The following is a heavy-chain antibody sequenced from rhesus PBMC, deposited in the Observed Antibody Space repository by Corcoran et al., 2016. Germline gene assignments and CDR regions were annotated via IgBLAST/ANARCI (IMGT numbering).Heavy chain of an antibody. Sequence: QVKLQQWGEGLVKPSETLSLTCAVYGGSISGYYSWSWIRQPPGKGLEWIGYIYGNTANTNYTPTLNNLVPISQDTSKNLFSLKWSSVTAADTAVYYCSRTLVGVAGLDYWGQGVLVTVSS. V-gene: IGHV4-73*01. CDR3: SRTLVGVAGLDY. CDR1: GGSISGYYS. J-gene: IGHJ4*01. CDR2: IYGNTANT. D-gene: IGHD6-37*01.